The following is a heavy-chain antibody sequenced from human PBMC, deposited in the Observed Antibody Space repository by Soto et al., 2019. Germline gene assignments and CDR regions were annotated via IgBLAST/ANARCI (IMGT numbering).Heavy chain of an antibody. J-gene: IGHJ4*02. CDR2: IYYSGST. V-gene: IGHV4-59*08. D-gene: IGHD3-9*01. CDR1: GGSISSYY. Sequence: QVQLQESGPGLVKPSETLSLTCTVSGGSISSYYWSWIRQPPGKGLEWIGYIYYSGSTNYNPSLKSRVTISVDTSKNQFSLKLSSVTAADTAVYYCARHPEGYFYWLTPFDYSGQGTLVTVSS. CDR3: ARHPEGYFYWLTPFDY.